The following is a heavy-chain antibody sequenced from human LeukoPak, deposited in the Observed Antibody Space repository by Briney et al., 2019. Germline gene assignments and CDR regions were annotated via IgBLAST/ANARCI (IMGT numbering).Heavy chain of an antibody. CDR1: GFTFSNYA. Sequence: GGSLRLSCVASGFTFSNYAINWVRQAPGKGLEWVSAISDSDGSTYYADSVKGRFTISRDNSKNTLYLKMNSLRAEDTAVYYCAKGVLRGSSRYDLDYWGQGVLVTVSS. CDR3: AKGVLRGSSRYDLDY. J-gene: IGHJ4*02. D-gene: IGHD5-12*01. CDR2: ISDSDGST. V-gene: IGHV3-23*01.